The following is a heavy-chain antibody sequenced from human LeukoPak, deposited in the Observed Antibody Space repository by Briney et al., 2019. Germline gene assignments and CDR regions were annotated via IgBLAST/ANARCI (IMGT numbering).Heavy chain of an antibody. CDR3: AKNSPPSLWFGELFVDY. CDR1: GFTFSNYA. D-gene: IGHD3-10*01. Sequence: GGSLRLSCAASGFTFSNYAIHWVRQAPGKGLEWVSAISGSGGSTYYADSVKGRFTISRDNSKNTLYLQMNSLRAEDTAVYYCAKNSPPSLWFGELFVDYWGQGTLVTVSS. V-gene: IGHV3-23*01. CDR2: ISGSGGST. J-gene: IGHJ4*02.